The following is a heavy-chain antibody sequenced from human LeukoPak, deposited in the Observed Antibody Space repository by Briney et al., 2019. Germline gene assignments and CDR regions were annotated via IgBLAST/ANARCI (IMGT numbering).Heavy chain of an antibody. CDR1: GFTFSSYA. CDR3: AKPPYYYDSSGRTPLYYFDY. Sequence: GGSLRLSCAASGFTFSSYAMSWARQAPGKGLEWVSAISGSGGSTYYADSVKGRFTISRDNSKNTLYLQMNSLRAEDTAVYYCAKPPYYYDSSGRTPLYYFDYWGQGTLVTVSS. J-gene: IGHJ4*02. V-gene: IGHV3-23*01. D-gene: IGHD3-22*01. CDR2: ISGSGGST.